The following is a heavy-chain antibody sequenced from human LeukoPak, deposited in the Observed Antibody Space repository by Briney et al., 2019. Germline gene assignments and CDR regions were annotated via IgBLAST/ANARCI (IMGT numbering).Heavy chain of an antibody. CDR2: ISSSGKYV. CDR1: GFGISTYS. D-gene: IGHD6-6*01. J-gene: IGHJ6*02. CDR3: ARDRYDSSAGGMDV. Sequence: GGSLRLSCSAAGFGISTYSMNWVRQAPGKGLEWVSSISSSGKYVYYGDSVKGRFTLSRDDAKNELYLQMNSLRAEDTALYYCARDRYDSSAGGMDVWGQGTTVTVSS. V-gene: IGHV3-21*06.